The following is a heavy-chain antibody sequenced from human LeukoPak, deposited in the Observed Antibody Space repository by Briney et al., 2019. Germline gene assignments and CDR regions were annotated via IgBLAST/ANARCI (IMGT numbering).Heavy chain of an antibody. D-gene: IGHD3-3*01. V-gene: IGHV3-23*01. Sequence: GGSLRVSCAASGFTFSTYDMSWVRQAPGKGLEWVSSISGSGGSTHYADSVKGRFTISRDNSKNTVYLQMNSLRAEDTAVYYCAKGRITIFGVEPFDPWGQGTLVTVSP. J-gene: IGHJ5*02. CDR1: GFTFSTYD. CDR3: AKGRITIFGVEPFDP. CDR2: ISGSGGST.